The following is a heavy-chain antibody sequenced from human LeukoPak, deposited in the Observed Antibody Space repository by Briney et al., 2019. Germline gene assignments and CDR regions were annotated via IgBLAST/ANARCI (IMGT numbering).Heavy chain of an antibody. J-gene: IGHJ5*02. Sequence: SETLSLTCTVSGGSISSYYWSWIRQPPGKGLEWIGEINHSGSTNYNPSLKSRVTISVDTSKNQFSLKLSSVTAADTAVYYCARGRPGAIFGVVIIRERNWFDPWGQGTLVTVSS. CDR1: GGSISSYY. V-gene: IGHV4-34*01. CDR2: INHSGST. D-gene: IGHD3-3*01. CDR3: ARGRPGAIFGVVIIRERNWFDP.